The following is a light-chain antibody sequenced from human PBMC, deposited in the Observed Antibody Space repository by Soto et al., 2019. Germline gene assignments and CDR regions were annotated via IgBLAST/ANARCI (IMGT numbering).Light chain of an antibody. Sequence: EIVMTQSPATLSVAPGERATLSCRASRSVSSNLAWYQQKPGQAPRLLIYGASTRATGIPARFSGSGSGTEFTLTISSLQSEDFAVYYCQQYNNWRTWTFGQGTKVDIK. CDR2: GAS. CDR1: RSVSSN. J-gene: IGKJ1*01. CDR3: QQYNNWRTWT. V-gene: IGKV3-15*01.